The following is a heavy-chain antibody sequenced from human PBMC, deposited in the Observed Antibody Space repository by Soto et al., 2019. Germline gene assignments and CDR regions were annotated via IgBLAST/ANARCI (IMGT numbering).Heavy chain of an antibody. J-gene: IGHJ4*02. D-gene: IGHD3-9*01. CDR2: ISYDGSNK. CDR3: ARDRPYYDILTGLDLDY. Sequence: GTLRRAFAASGFTCSSYAMHWVRQAPGKGLEWVAVISYDGSNKYYADSVKGRFTISRDNSKNTLYLQMKSLRAEDTAVYYCARDRPYYDILTGLDLDYWGQGTLVTVYS. V-gene: IGHV3-30-3*01. CDR1: GFTCSSYA.